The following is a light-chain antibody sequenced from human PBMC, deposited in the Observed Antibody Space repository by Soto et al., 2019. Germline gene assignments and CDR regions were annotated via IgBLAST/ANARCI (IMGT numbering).Light chain of an antibody. V-gene: IGLV2-8*01. CDR3: SSYAGSNNSYV. CDR1: SSDVGGYNY. CDR2: EVS. J-gene: IGLJ1*01. Sequence: QSALTQPPSASGSPGQSVTISCTGTSSDVGGYNYVSWYQQHPGKAPKLMIYEVSKRPSGVPDRFSGSKSGNTASLTVSGLQAEDEADYYCSSYAGSNNSYVFGPAPKVTV.